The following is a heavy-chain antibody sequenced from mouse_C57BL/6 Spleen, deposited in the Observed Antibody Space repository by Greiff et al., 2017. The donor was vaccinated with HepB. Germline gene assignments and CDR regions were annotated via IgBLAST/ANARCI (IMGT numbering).Heavy chain of an antibody. V-gene: IGHV14-4*01. CDR1: GFNIKDDY. J-gene: IGHJ3*01. D-gene: IGHD2-5*01. CDR3: TTSNYPY. Sequence: VQLKESGAELVRPGASVKLSCTASGFNIKDDYMHWVKQRPEQGLEWIGWIDPENGDTEYASKFQGKATITADTSSNTAYLQLSSLTSEDTAVYYCTTSNYPYWGQGTLVTVSA. CDR2: IDPENGDT.